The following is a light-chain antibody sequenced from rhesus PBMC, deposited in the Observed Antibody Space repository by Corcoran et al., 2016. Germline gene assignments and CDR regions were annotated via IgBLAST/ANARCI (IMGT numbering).Light chain of an antibody. Sequence: DIQMTQSPSSLSASVGETVTRTCRARQGFSSWLAWYQQKPGKAPKLLIYKASSLKSGVPSRLSGSGSGTDFTLTISSLQPEDFATYYCRQYNSAPPTFGGGTKVGIK. J-gene: IGKJ4*01. V-gene: IGKV1-21*01. CDR2: KAS. CDR1: QGFSSW. CDR3: RQYNSAPPT.